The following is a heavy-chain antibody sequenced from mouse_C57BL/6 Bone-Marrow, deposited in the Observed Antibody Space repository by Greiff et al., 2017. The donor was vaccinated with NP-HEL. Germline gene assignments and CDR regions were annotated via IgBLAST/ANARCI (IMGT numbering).Heavy chain of an antibody. J-gene: IGHJ3*01. CDR1: GYTFTSYW. CDR2: IYPGSGST. CDR3: ARWGYSDYYGSSPFAY. V-gene: IGHV1-55*01. Sequence: QVQLQQPGAALVKPGASVKMSCKASGYTFTSYWITWVKQSPGQGLEWIGDIYPGSGSTNYNEKFKSKATLTVDTSSSTAYMQLSSLTSEDSAVYYCARWGYSDYYGSSPFAYWGQGTLVTVSA. D-gene: IGHD1-1*01.